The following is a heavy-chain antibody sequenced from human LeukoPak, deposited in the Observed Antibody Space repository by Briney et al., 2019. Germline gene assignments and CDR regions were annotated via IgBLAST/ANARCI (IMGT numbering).Heavy chain of an antibody. J-gene: IGHJ5*02. CDR1: GYTFTSYG. V-gene: IGHV1-18*01. CDR2: ISAFNGNT. Sequence: ASVKVSCKASGYTFTSYGISWVRQAPGQGLEWMGWISAFNGNTNYAQKLQGRVTMTTDTSTSSAYMELRSLRSDDTAVYYCASYSSGWFDPWGQGTLVTVSS. D-gene: IGHD6-19*01. CDR3: ASYSSGWFDP.